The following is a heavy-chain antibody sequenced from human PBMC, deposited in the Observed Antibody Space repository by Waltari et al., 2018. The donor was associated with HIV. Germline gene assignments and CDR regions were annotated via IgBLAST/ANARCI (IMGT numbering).Heavy chain of an antibody. D-gene: IGHD6-6*01. Sequence: EVQLLESGGALVQPGGSLRLSCAASGFPFSNYAMNWVRRAPGKGLEWVSAISGSGDSTYYADSVKGRFTISRDNSKNTLYLQMNSLRAEDTAVYFCVKEHQYSHAWYSYYGMDVWGQGTTVTVSS. J-gene: IGHJ6*02. V-gene: IGHV3-23*01. CDR2: ISGSGDST. CDR1: GFPFSNYA. CDR3: VKEHQYSHAWYSYYGMDV.